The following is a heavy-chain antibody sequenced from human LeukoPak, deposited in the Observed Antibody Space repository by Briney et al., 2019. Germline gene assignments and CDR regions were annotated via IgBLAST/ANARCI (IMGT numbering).Heavy chain of an antibody. CDR2: ITNSGNSK. J-gene: IGHJ6*02. V-gene: IGHV3-48*01. Sequence: TGGSLRLSCAASEFTFSSYSMNWVRRAPGKGLEWVSYITNSGNSKSYADSVKGRFTISRDNTKNTLYLQMNSLRAEDTAVYYCAKTLSGYYSSYYYYYGMDVWGQGTTVTVSS. D-gene: IGHD3-22*01. CDR3: AKTLSGYYSSYYYYYGMDV. CDR1: EFTFSSYS.